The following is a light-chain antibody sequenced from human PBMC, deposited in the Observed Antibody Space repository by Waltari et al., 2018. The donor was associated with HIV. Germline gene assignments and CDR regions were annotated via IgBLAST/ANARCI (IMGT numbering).Light chain of an antibody. Sequence: VVMTQSPVSLPVTLGQPASISCRSSRSLVYSDGNTYLNWFQQRPGHSPRRLIYEVSNRDSGVPDRFSGSVSGTNFTLKISRVETEDIGVYYCMHGTHWPPRLTFGGGTKVEIK. CDR3: MHGTHWPPRLT. V-gene: IGKV2-30*01. J-gene: IGKJ4*01. CDR1: RSLVYSDGNTY. CDR2: EVS.